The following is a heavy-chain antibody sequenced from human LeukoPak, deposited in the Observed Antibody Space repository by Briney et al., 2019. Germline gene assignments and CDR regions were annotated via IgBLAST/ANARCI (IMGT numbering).Heavy chain of an antibody. D-gene: IGHD3-9*01. J-gene: IGHJ4*02. CDR3: ARVLRYFDLPDY. V-gene: IGHV4-59*01. Sequence: SETLSLTCTVAGGSISSYYWSWIRQPPGKGLEWIGYIYYSGSTNYNPSLKSRVTISVDTSKNQFSLKLSSVTAADTAVYYCARVLRYFDLPDYWGQGTLVTVSS. CDR2: IYYSGST. CDR1: GGSISSYY.